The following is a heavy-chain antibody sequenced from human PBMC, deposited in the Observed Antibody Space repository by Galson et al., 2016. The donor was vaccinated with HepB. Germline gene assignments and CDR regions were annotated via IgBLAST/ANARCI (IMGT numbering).Heavy chain of an antibody. V-gene: IGHV4-4*02. CDR1: GGSISSSDW. J-gene: IGHJ5*02. D-gene: IGHD2-2*01. Sequence: SETLSLTCAVSGGSISSSDWWTWVRQPPGQGLEWIGQIFHSGRVNYTPSLASRVTISVDTSNNHFSLRLTSVTAADTALYYCAIKVVPTAMGRFDPWGQGTLVTVSS. CDR3: AIKVVPTAMGRFDP. CDR2: IFHSGRV.